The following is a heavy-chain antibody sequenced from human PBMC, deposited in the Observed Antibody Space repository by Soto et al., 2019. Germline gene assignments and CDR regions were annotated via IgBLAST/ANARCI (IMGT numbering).Heavy chain of an antibody. CDR2: IWYDGSNK. Sequence: GGSLRLSCAASGFTFSSYGMHWVRQAPGKGLEWVAVIWYDGSNKYYADSVKGRFTISRDNSKNTLYLQMNSLRAEDTAVYYCARSVPSPYYYYYMDVWGKGTTVTVSS. J-gene: IGHJ6*03. CDR1: GFTFSSYG. CDR3: ARSVPSPYYYYYMDV. V-gene: IGHV3-33*01.